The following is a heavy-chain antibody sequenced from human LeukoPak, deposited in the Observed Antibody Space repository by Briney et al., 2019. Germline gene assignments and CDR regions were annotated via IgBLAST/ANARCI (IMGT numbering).Heavy chain of an antibody. CDR2: IIPIFVTA. D-gene: IGHD3-22*01. CDR3: AREYGSPYYYDSSGYYSPYFDI. J-gene: IGHJ3*02. CDR1: GGTFSSYA. V-gene: IGHV1-69*06. Sequence: SVKVSCKASGGTFSSYAISWVRQAPGQELEWMGGIIPIFVTANYAQKFQGRVTITADKSRSTAYMELSSLRSEDTGVYYCAREYGSPYYYDSSGYYSPYFDIWGQGTMVTVSS.